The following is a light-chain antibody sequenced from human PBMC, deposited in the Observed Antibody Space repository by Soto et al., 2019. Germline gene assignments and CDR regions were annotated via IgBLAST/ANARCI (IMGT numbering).Light chain of an antibody. CDR1: QSLLHSNGYNY. Sequence: DIVMTQSPLSLPVTPGEPASISCRSSQSLLHSNGYNYLDWYLQKPGQSPQLLIYLGSNRASGVPGLFSGSGSGTDFTLKISRVEAEDVGVYYCMQALQTPRTFGQGTKVEIK. CDR2: LGS. V-gene: IGKV2-28*01. J-gene: IGKJ1*01. CDR3: MQALQTPRT.